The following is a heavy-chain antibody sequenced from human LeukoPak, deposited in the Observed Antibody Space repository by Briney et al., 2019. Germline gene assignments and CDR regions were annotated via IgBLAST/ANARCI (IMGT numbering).Heavy chain of an antibody. CDR3: ARDGYYYDSRVDY. V-gene: IGHV4-39*07. CDR1: GGSISSSSYY. Sequence: PSETLSLTCTVSGGSISSSSYYWGWIRQPPGKGLEWIGSIYYSGSTYYNPSLKSRVTISVDTSKNQFSLKLSSVTAADTAVYYCARDGYYYDSRVDYWGQGTLVTVSS. D-gene: IGHD3-22*01. J-gene: IGHJ4*02. CDR2: IYYSGST.